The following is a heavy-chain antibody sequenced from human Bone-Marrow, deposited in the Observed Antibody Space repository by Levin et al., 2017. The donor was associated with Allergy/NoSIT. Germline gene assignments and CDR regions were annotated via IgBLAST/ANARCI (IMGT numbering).Heavy chain of an antibody. Sequence: GESLKISCAASGFTFSDYEMNWVRQAPGKGLEWVAYISATGSSVLYADSVKGRFTISRDTAGASLYLQMNSLSADDTAVYYCARGTGNKWVHSHFDHWGQGTLVTGSP. CDR2: ISATGSSV. CDR1: GFTFSDYE. V-gene: IGHV3-48*03. D-gene: IGHD1-26*01. J-gene: IGHJ4*02. CDR3: ARGTGNKWVHSHFDH.